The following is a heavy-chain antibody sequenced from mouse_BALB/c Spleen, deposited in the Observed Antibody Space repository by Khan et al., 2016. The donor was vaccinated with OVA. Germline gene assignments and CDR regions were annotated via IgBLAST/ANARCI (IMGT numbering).Heavy chain of an antibody. CDR3: ARKDYYDYDPFPY. CDR2: INYSGNT. J-gene: IGHJ3*01. D-gene: IGHD2-4*01. V-gene: IGHV3-2*02. Sequence: EVQLVESGPGLVKPSQSLSLTCTVTGYSITSEYAWNWIRQFPGNKLEWMGYINYSGNTRFNPSLKSRTSITRDTSKNTFFLQLISVTSEDTATYYCARKDYYDYDPFPYWGQGTLVTVSA. CDR1: GYSITSEYA.